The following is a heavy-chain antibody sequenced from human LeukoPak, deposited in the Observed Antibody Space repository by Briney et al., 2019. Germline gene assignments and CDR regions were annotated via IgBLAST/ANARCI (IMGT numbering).Heavy chain of an antibody. CDR2: IYSSGKI. D-gene: IGHD6-6*01. CDR3: ARGISARDSHSWFDP. Sequence: SETLSLTCSVSGDFFTSGPHYWAWIRQPAGKGLEYIGSIYSSGKIYYNPSLQTRVTISADRSKNQFSLKVFSLTAADTAVYYCARGISARDSHSWFDPWGQGTLVTVSS. J-gene: IGHJ5*02. V-gene: IGHV4-39*07. CDR1: GDFFTSGPHY.